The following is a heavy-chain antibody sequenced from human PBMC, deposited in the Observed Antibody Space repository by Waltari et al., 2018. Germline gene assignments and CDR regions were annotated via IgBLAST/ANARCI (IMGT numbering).Heavy chain of an antibody. D-gene: IGHD1-20*01. CDR1: GGSISSYY. V-gene: IGHV4-4*07. CDR2: IYTSGST. CDR3: AREAPITGANPFYYYYYMDV. J-gene: IGHJ6*03. Sequence: QVQLQESGPGLVKPSETLSLTCTVSGGSISSYYWSWIRQPAGKGLEWIGRIYTSGSTNDNPSLKSRVTMSVDTSKNQFSLKLSSVTAADTAVYYCAREAPITGANPFYYYYYMDVWGKGTTVTISS.